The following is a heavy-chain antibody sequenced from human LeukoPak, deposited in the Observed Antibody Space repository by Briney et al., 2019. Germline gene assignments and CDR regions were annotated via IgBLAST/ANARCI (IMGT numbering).Heavy chain of an antibody. CDR2: INPNSGGT. CDR1: GYTFTGYY. Sequence: ASVKVSCKASGYTFTGYYMHWVRQAPGHGLEWMGWINPNSGGTNYAQKFQGRVTMTRDTSISTAYMELSRLRSDDTAVYYCAREKSNCSGGSCVNWFDPWGQGTLVTVSS. CDR3: AREKSNCSGGSCVNWFDP. V-gene: IGHV1-2*02. D-gene: IGHD2-15*01. J-gene: IGHJ5*02.